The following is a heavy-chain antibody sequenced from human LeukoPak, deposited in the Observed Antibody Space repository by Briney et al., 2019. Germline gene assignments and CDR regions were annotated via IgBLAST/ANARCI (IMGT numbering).Heavy chain of an antibody. V-gene: IGHV4-31*03. CDR2: IYYSGST. CDR3: ARDTLTGPYYFDY. D-gene: IGHD7-27*01. J-gene: IGHJ4*02. CDR1: GGSISSGGYY. Sequence: SETLSLTCTVSGGSISSGGYYWSWIRQHPGKGLEWIGYIYYSGSTYYNPSLKSRVTISVDTSKNQFSLKLSSVTAADTAVYYCARDTLTGPYYFDYWGQGTLVTVSS.